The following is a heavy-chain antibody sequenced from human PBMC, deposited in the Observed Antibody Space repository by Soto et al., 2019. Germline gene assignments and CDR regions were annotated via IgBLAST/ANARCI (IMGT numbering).Heavy chain of an antibody. CDR3: ARERRIAVAATYAGAFDI. J-gene: IGHJ3*02. D-gene: IGHD6-19*01. Sequence: EVQLVESGGGLVQPGGSLRLSCAASGFTFSSYAMHWVRQAPGKGLEYVSAISSNGGSTYYANSVKGRFTISRDNSKNTLYLQMGSLRAEDMAVYYCARERRIAVAATYAGAFDIWGQGTMVTVSS. CDR2: ISSNGGST. CDR1: GFTFSSYA. V-gene: IGHV3-64*01.